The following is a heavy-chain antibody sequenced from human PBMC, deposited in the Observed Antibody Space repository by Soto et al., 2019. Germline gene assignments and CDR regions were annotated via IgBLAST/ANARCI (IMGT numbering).Heavy chain of an antibody. J-gene: IGHJ4*02. V-gene: IGHV4-59*12. Sequence: SETLSLTCTGSGGSISSYYWSWIRQPPGKGLEWIGYIYYSGSTNYNPSLKSRVTISVDTSKNQFSLKLSSVTAADTAVYYCARDARDYGGNSHFDYWGQGTLVTVSS. CDR2: IYYSGST. D-gene: IGHD4-17*01. CDR1: GGSISSYY. CDR3: ARDARDYGGNSHFDY.